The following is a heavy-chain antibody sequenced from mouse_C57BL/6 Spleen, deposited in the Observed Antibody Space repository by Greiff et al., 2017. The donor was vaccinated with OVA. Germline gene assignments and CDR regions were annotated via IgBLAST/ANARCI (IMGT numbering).Heavy chain of an antibody. J-gene: IGHJ3*01. D-gene: IGHD1-1*01. CDR1: GYTFTSYW. CDR3: ARYTTVVEGFAY. V-gene: IGHV1-64*01. Sequence: VQLQQPGAELVKPGASVKLSCKASGYTFTSYWMHWVKQRPGQGLEWIGMIHPNSGSTNYNEKFKSKATLTVDKSSSTAYMQLSSLTSEDSAVYYCARYTTVVEGFAYWGQGTLVTVSA. CDR2: IHPNSGST.